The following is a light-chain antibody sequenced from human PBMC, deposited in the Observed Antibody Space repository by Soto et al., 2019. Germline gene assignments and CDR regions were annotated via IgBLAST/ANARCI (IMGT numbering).Light chain of an antibody. J-gene: IGKJ1*01. CDR1: QSVSSSY. CDR3: QQYGSSPRT. Sequence: EIVLTQSPDTLSLSPGERATPSCRASQSVSSSYLAWYQQKPGQAPRLLIYGASSRATGIPDRFSGSGSGTDFTLTISRLEPEDFAVYYCQQYGSSPRTFGQGTKVDIK. V-gene: IGKV3-20*01. CDR2: GAS.